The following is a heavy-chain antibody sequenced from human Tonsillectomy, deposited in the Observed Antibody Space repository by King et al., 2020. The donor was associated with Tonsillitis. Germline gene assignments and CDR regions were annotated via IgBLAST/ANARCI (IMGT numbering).Heavy chain of an antibody. J-gene: IGHJ6*02. Sequence: VQLQQWGAGLLKPSETLSLTCGVYGGSFSGYYCNWIRQPPGRGREWVGEINHSGSTDYNPSLKTRVTISVDTSKNQFSLKLSSVTAADTAVYYCARSSTNGMDVWGQGTTVTVSS. V-gene: IGHV4-34*01. CDR1: GGSFSGYY. D-gene: IGHD1/OR15-1a*01. CDR2: INHSGST. CDR3: ARSSTNGMDV.